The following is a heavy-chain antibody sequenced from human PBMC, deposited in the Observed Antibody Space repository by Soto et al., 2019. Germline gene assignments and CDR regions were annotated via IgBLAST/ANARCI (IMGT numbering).Heavy chain of an antibody. CDR2: NYYSGST. CDR1: GGSISSGGYY. D-gene: IGHD1-26*01. J-gene: IGHJ5*02. CDR3: AVSQAASLVPQQWGKFDR. V-gene: IGHV4-31*03. Sequence: QVQLQESGPGLVKPSQTLSLTCTVSGGSISSGGYYWSWIRQHPGKGLEWIGYNYYSGSTYYNPSCKSRVSISVDTAKNQFSLKLSSVTAADTAVYYDAVSQAASLVPQQWGKFDRWGQGTRVAVS.